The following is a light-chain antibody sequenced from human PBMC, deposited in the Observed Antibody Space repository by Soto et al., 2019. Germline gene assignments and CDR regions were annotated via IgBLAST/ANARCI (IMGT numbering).Light chain of an antibody. Sequence: EVVLTQSPATQSVSPGERATFSCRASQTINSNLAWYQQKPGQAPRLLIYGASSRATGIPDRFSGSGSGTDFTLTISSLQPEDFATYYCQQSYSTPLTFGGGTKVDIK. V-gene: IGKV3D-15*01. CDR3: QQSYSTPLT. CDR1: QTINSN. CDR2: GAS. J-gene: IGKJ4*01.